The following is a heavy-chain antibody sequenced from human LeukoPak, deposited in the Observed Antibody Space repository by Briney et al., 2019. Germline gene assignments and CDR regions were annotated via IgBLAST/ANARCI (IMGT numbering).Heavy chain of an antibody. CDR2: IIPIFGTA. CDR3: ASNIVATIWRRYYFDY. CDR1: GGTFSSYA. Sequence: SVKVSCKASGGTFSSYAISWVRQAPGQGLEWMGGIIPIFGTANYAQKFQGRVTITADESTSTAYMELSSLRSEDTAVYYCASNIVATIWRRYYFDYWGQGTLVTVSS. V-gene: IGHV1-69*01. J-gene: IGHJ4*02. D-gene: IGHD5-12*01.